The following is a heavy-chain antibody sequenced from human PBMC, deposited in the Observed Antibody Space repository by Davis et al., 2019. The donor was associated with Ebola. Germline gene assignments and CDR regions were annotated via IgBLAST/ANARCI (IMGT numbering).Heavy chain of an antibody. V-gene: IGHV3-21*01. CDR3: AKDKDYYYQYWYFDL. J-gene: IGHJ2*01. D-gene: IGHD3-22*01. CDR1: GFTFITYD. Sequence: GESLKISCAASGFTFITYDMDWVRQAPGKGLEWVSSISGTGTYIYYADSVKGRFTISRDNAKNSLYLQMNSLRAEDTAVYYCAKDKDYYYQYWYFDLWGRGTLVTVSS. CDR2: ISGTGTYI.